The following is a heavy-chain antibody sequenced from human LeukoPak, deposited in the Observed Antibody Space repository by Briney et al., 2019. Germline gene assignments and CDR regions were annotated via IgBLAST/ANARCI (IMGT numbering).Heavy chain of an antibody. D-gene: IGHD3-22*01. J-gene: IGHJ4*02. V-gene: IGHV3-23*01. Sequence: PGASLRLSCAASGFTFSSYAMSWVRQAPGKGLEWDSAISGSGGSTYYADSVKGRFTISRDNSKNTLYLQMNSLRAEDTAVYYCATPPSYYYDSSGYYKHTDYWGQGTLVTVSS. CDR2: ISGSGGST. CDR3: ATPPSYYYDSSGYYKHTDY. CDR1: GFTFSSYA.